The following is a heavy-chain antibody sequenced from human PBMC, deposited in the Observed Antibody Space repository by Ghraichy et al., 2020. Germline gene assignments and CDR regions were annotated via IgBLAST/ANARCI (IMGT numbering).Heavy chain of an antibody. CDR1: GFTFSSYA. V-gene: IGHV3-23*01. D-gene: IGHD4-17*01. CDR2: ISGSGGST. J-gene: IGHJ3*02. Sequence: GGSLRLSCAASGFTFSSYAMSWVRQAPGKGLEWVSAISGSGGSTYYADSVKGRFTISRDNSKNTLYLQMNSLRAEDTAVYYCSSQTYGEIFQAFDIWGQGTMVTVSS. CDR3: SSQTYGEIFQAFDI.